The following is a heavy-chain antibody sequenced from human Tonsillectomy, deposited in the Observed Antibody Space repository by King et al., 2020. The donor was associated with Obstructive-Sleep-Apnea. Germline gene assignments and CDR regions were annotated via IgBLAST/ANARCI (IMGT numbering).Heavy chain of an antibody. CDR1: GFTFSSYA. CDR2: ISVSGGST. J-gene: IGHJ3*02. CDR3: AKRYYYDSSGYLEGAFDI. Sequence: VQLVESGGGLVQPGGSLRLSCAASGFTFSSYAMNWVRQAPGKGLEWVSAISVSGGSTYYADSVKGRFTISRDKSQNTLYLQMNSLRAEDTAVYYCAKRYYYDSSGYLEGAFDIWGQGTMVTVSS. D-gene: IGHD3-22*01. V-gene: IGHV3-23*04.